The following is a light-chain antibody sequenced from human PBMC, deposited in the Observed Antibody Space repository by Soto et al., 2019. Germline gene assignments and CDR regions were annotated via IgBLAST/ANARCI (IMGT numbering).Light chain of an antibody. CDR3: SSFTSINTWV. V-gene: IGLV2-14*01. J-gene: IGLJ3*02. CDR1: SSDVGGYNY. CDR2: EVS. Sequence: QSVLTQPASVSGCPGQSITISCTGTSSDVGGYNYVSWYQQHPGKAPKLMIYEVSNRPSGVSNRFSGSKSGNTASLTIPGLQAEDEADYYCSSFTSINTWVFGGGTKLTVL.